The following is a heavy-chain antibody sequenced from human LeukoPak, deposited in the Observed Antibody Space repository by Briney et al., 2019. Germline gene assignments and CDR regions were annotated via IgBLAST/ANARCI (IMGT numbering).Heavy chain of an antibody. D-gene: IGHD6-6*01. J-gene: IGHJ4*02. CDR1: GFTVSSNY. V-gene: IGHV3-53*01. Sequence: GGSLRLSCAASGFTVSSNYMSWVRQAPGKGLEWVSVIYSGGSTYYADSVKGRFTISRDNSKNTLYLQMNSLRAEDTAVYYRARQYSSSSNFDYWGQGTLVTVSS. CDR3: ARQYSSSSNFDY. CDR2: IYSGGST.